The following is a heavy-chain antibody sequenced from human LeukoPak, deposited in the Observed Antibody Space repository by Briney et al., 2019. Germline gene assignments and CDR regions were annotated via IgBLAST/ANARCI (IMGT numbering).Heavy chain of an antibody. Sequence: GGSLRLSCAASGFTFSSYAMSWVRQAPGKGLEWVSAISGSGGSTYYADSVKGRFAISRDNSKNTLYLQMNSLRAEDTAVYYCAKDLGYSGYDLTGYWGQGTLVTVSS. CDR2: ISGSGGST. CDR1: GFTFSSYA. D-gene: IGHD5-12*01. J-gene: IGHJ4*02. CDR3: AKDLGYSGYDLTGY. V-gene: IGHV3-23*01.